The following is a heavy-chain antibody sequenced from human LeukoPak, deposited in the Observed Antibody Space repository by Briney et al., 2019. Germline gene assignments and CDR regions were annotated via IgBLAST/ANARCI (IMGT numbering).Heavy chain of an antibody. CDR3: ARHSEHYSSSWIDY. CDR2: IIPILGIA. V-gene: IGHV1-69*04. CDR1: GGTFSSYA. J-gene: IGHJ4*02. D-gene: IGHD6-13*01. Sequence: SVKVSCKASGGTFSSYAISWVRQAPGQGLEWMGRIIPILGIANYAQKFQGRVTITADKSTSTAYMELSSLRSEDTAVYYCARHSEHYSSSWIDYWGQGALVTVSS.